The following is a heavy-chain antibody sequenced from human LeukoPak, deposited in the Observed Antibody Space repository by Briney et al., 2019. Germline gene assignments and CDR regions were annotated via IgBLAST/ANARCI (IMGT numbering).Heavy chain of an antibody. Sequence: SETLSLTCTVSGGSISSSSYYWGWLRQPPGKGLEWIGSIYYSGSTYYNPSLKSRVTISVDTSKNQFSLKLSSVTAADTAVYYCAVVGATTGDYWGQGTLVTVSS. D-gene: IGHD1-26*01. CDR3: AVVGATTGDY. J-gene: IGHJ4*02. CDR1: GGSISSSSYY. V-gene: IGHV4-39*01. CDR2: IYYSGST.